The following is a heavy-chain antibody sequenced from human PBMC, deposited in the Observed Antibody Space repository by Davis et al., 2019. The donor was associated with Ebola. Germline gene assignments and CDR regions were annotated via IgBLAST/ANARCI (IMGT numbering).Heavy chain of an antibody. V-gene: IGHV4-4*07. CDR2: IYSSGST. CDR1: GGSISSSY. Sequence: PSETLSLTCTVSGGSISSSYWSWIRQPAGKGLEWIGRIYSSGSTNYNPSLKSRVTMSVDTSKNQFSLRLSSVTAADTAVYYCARHRGYYFNDVFNVWGQGTMVTVSS. D-gene: IGHD3-22*01. J-gene: IGHJ3*01. CDR3: ARHRGYYFNDVFNV.